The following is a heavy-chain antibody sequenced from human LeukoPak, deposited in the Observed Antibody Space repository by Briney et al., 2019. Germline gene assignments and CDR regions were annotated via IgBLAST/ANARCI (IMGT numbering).Heavy chain of an antibody. D-gene: IGHD3-9*01. CDR1: GGSISSGSYY. CDR3: ARPGYYDILTGLLYFDY. J-gene: IGHJ4*02. CDR2: IYTSGST. Sequence: SQTLSLTCTVSGGSISSGSYYWSWIRQPAGKGLEWIGRIYTSGSTNYNPSLKSRVTISVDTSKNQFSLKLSSVTAADTAVYYCARPGYYDILTGLLYFDYWGQGTLVTVSS. V-gene: IGHV4-61*02.